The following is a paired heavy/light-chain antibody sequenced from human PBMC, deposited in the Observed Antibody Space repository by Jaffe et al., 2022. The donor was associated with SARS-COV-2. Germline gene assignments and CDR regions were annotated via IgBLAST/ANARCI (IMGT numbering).Light chain of an antibody. CDR1: QSVSGNY. V-gene: IGKV3-20*01. Sequence: EIVLTQSPGTLSVSPGERATLSCRADQSVSGNYLAWYQQKPGQAPRLLIYGASTRATDIPERFSGSGSGTDFILTISRLEPEDFAVYYCQQYGSSLRTFGQGTKVEIK. CDR3: QQYGSSLRT. J-gene: IGKJ1*01. CDR2: GAS.
Heavy chain of an antibody. CDR3: AREGFYDIPTVFYNGIDV. V-gene: IGHV1-69*01. CDR1: GGSFTTFA. CDR2: IIPIFGSA. D-gene: IGHD3-22*01. Sequence: QVQLVQSGAEVKKPGSSVKVSCTVSGGSFTTFAITWVRQAPGQGLEWMGGIIPIFGSATYAQKFQGRVTITADESTSTAYMELSSLRSEDTAVYYCAREGFYDIPTVFYNGIDVWGQGTSVTVSS. J-gene: IGHJ6*02.